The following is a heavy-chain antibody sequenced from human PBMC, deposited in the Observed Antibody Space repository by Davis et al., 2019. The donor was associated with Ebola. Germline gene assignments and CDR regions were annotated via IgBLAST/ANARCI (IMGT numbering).Heavy chain of an antibody. J-gene: IGHJ4*02. V-gene: IGHV4-59*08. CDR1: GGSISTYY. CDR3: ARALGIAALDY. D-gene: IGHD6-13*01. Sequence: SETLSLTCTVSGGSISTYYWSWIRQPPGKGLEWIGHIYYSGSTNYNPSLKSRVTISVDTSKNQFSLKLSAVTAADTAVYYCARALGIAALDYWGQGTLVTVS. CDR2: IYYSGST.